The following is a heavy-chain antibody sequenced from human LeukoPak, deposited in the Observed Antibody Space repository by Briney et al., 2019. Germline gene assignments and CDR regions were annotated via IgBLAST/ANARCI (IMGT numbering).Heavy chain of an antibody. CDR3: ARGRSSVAAQGDY. CDR1: GFTFDLYS. CDR2: ISGSSTTI. D-gene: IGHD2-15*01. V-gene: IGHV3-48*01. J-gene: IGHJ4*02. Sequence: AGSLRLSCAASGFTFDLYSMNWVRQAPGKGLEWLSYISGSSTTIDYADSVKGRFTISRDNAKNSLYLQMNSLRAEDTAVYYCARGRSSVAAQGDYWGQGTLVTVSS.